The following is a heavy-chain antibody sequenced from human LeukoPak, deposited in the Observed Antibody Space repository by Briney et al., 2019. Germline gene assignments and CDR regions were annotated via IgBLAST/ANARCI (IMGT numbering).Heavy chain of an antibody. V-gene: IGHV3-48*01. CDR3: AKNGGSGSYVFDY. CDR2: ISSGSSTI. Sequence: TGGSLRLSCAASGLTFNAYSMNWVRQAPGKGLGWLSYISSGSSTIYYADSVKGRFTISRDNSKNTLYLQMNSLRAEDTAVYYCAKNGGSGSYVFDYWGQGTLVTVSS. J-gene: IGHJ4*02. CDR1: GLTFNAYS. D-gene: IGHD3-10*01.